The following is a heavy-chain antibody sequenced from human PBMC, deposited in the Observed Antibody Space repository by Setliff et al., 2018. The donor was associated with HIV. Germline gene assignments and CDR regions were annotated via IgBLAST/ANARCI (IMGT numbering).Heavy chain of an antibody. D-gene: IGHD1-26*01. V-gene: IGHV1-46*01. CDR3: ARTASGSSKSAFDY. CDR1: GYTFTNHA. J-gene: IGHJ4*02. CDR2: INPSGDST. Sequence: ASVKVSCKASGYTFTNHAMHWVRQAPGQGLEWMGIINPSGDSTNYAQKFQGRVTLTRDTSTSTVYMELGSLRSEDTAVYYCARTASGSSKSAFDYWGQGTLVTVSS.